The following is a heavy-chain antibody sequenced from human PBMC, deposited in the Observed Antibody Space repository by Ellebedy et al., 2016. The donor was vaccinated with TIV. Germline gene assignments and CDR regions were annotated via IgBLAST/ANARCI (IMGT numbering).Heavy chain of an antibody. CDR1: GYTFTSYD. CDR3: GRVPSGYSVGWIIDY. Sequence: ASVKVSCKASGYTFTSYDINWLRQAPGQGLEWMGWVNPGSGSTGYSHKFQGRVSMTSDTSIRTAYLEMRGLTSDDTAVYYCGRVPSGYSVGWIIDYWGQGTLVTVSS. V-gene: IGHV1-8*01. D-gene: IGHD6-19*01. J-gene: IGHJ4*02. CDR2: VNPGSGST.